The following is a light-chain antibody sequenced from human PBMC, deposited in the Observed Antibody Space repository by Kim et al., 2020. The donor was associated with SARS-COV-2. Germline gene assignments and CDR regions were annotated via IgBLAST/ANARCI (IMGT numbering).Light chain of an antibody. CDR3: QQYGSSPPKYT. CDR1: QSVSSSY. V-gene: IGKV3-20*01. CDR2: GAS. Sequence: EIVLTQSPGTLSLSPGERATLSCRASQSVSSSYLAWYQQKPGQAPRLLIYGASSRATGIPDRFSGSGSGTDFTLTISRLEPEEFAVYYCQQYGSSPPKYTFGQGTKLEI. J-gene: IGKJ2*01.